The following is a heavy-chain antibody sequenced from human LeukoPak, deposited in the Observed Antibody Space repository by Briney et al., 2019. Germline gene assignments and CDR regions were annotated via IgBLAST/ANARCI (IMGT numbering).Heavy chain of an antibody. CDR3: ARHWGRGYYYFDY. D-gene: IGHD3-22*01. CDR2: INLDGSET. Sequence: GGSLRLSCAASRFTFTNYWMSWVRQAPGKGLEWVANINLDGSETYYVDSVKGRFTISRDNAKNSLYLQTSSLRAEDTAVYYCARHWGRGYYYFDYWGQGTLVTVSS. CDR1: RFTFTNYW. V-gene: IGHV3-7*01. J-gene: IGHJ4*02.